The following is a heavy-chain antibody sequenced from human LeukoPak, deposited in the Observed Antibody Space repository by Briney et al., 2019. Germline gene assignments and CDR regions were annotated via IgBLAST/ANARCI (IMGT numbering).Heavy chain of an antibody. Sequence: SETLSLTCTVSGGSIGTYYWSWVQQSPGTGLEWIGYIYVTGTRYNPYLQSRVTISVDRSRNQFFLKMTSVTAADTAVYYCARHIGGGIEDMDVWGRGTKVTVSS. CDR3: ARHIGGGIEDMDV. J-gene: IGHJ6*03. V-gene: IGHV4-59*08. D-gene: IGHD3-16*02. CDR1: GGSIGTYY. CDR2: IYVTGT.